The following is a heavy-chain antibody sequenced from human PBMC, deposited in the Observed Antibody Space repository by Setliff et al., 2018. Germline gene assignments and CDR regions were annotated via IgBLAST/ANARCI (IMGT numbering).Heavy chain of an antibody. V-gene: IGHV4-4*07. Sequence: PSETLSLTYTVSGGSISNYYWSWIRQPAGKGLEWIGRIYTSGSTNYNPSLKSRVTMSVDTSKNQFSLKLSSVTAADTAVYYCARKGISALSGAFDMWGQGTMVTV. CDR2: IYTSGST. J-gene: IGHJ3*02. D-gene: IGHD1-26*01. CDR1: GGSISNYY. CDR3: ARKGISALSGAFDM.